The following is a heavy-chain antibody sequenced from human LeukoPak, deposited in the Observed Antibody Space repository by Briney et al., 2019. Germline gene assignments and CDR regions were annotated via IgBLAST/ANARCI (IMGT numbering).Heavy chain of an antibody. CDR2: IKQDGSEK. D-gene: IGHD4-17*01. Sequence: GGSLRLSCAASGFTFSSYWMSGVRQAPGKGLEWVANIKQDGSEKYYADSVKGRFTISRDNAKNSLYLQMNSLRAEDTAVYYCARARRATVTTLYWYFDLWGRGTLVTVSS. V-gene: IGHV3-7*03. CDR1: GFTFSSYW. CDR3: ARARRATVTTLYWYFDL. J-gene: IGHJ2*01.